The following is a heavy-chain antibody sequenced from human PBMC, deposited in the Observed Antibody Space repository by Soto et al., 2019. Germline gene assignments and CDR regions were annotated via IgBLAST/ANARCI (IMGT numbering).Heavy chain of an antibody. CDR1: GYDFTRYS. Sequence: ASVKVSCKTSGYDFTRYSIHWVRQAPGQGLEWMVKVNPTGGSPTFGQKFQGRVTVTTDTSTSTVYMELSSLRSDDTAVYYCSRDLSPYWG. CDR2: VNPTGGSP. J-gene: IGHJ4*01. CDR3: SRDLSPY. D-gene: IGHD3-16*02. V-gene: IGHV1-46*03.